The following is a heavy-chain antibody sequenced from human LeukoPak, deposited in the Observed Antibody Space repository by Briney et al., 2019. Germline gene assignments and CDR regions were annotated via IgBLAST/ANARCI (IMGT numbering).Heavy chain of an antibody. D-gene: IGHD4-11*01. Sequence: ASVNVSCKASGYTFTSYDINWVRQATGQGLEWKGWMNPNSGTTGYAQKFQGRVTITRNTSISTAYMQPRSLRSEDTAVYYCARGDDYSSEDYWGQGTLVSVSS. CDR3: ARGDDYSSEDY. CDR2: MNPNSGTT. V-gene: IGHV1-8*03. J-gene: IGHJ4*02. CDR1: GYTFTSYD.